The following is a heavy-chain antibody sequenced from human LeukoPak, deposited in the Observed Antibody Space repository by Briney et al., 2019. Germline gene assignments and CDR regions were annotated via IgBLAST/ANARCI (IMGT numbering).Heavy chain of an antibody. D-gene: IGHD6-6*01. CDR3: VRAIAAHIDY. CDR1: GDSVSSNSAA. V-gene: IGHV6-1*01. J-gene: IGHJ4*02. CDR2: TYYRSKWYN. Sequence: SQTLSVTCAISGDSVSSNSAAWNWIRQSPSRGLEWLGRTYYRSKWYNDYAVSVKSRITINPDTSKNQFSLQLNSVTPEDTAMYYCVRAIAAHIDYWGQGTLVTVSP.